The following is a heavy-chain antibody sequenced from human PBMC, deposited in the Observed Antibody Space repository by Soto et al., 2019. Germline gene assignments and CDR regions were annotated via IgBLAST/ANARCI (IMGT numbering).Heavy chain of an antibody. CDR2: IYTTGST. CDR1: GGSITSYY. J-gene: IGHJ5*02. D-gene: IGHD6-19*01. Sequence: SETLSLTCTVSGGSITSYYWNWIRQPAGKGLEWIGRIYTTGSTNYNPSLKSRVTMSVDTSKNQFSLKLSSVTAADTAVYYCTRSGRQGWFDPWGQGALVTSPQ. CDR3: TRSGRQGWFDP. V-gene: IGHV4-4*07.